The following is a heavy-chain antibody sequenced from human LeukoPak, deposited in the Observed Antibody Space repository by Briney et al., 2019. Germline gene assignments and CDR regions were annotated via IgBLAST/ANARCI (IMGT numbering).Heavy chain of an antibody. V-gene: IGHV4-59*01. CDR3: ARTPATTWTNHFDY. J-gene: IGHJ4*02. Sequence: PSETLSLTCTVSGGSISTYYWNWLRQSPGKGLEWIGYMYYSGSTNYNPSLKSRVTISVDTSKNESSLKLSSVTAADTAVYYCARTPATTWTNHFDYWGQGTLVTVSS. CDR1: GGSISTYY. D-gene: IGHD4-17*01. CDR2: MYYSGST.